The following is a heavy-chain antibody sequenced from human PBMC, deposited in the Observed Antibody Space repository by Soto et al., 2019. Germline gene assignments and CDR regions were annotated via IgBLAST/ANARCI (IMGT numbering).Heavy chain of an antibody. Sequence: SETLSLTCTVSGGSVSSGSYYWSWIRQPPGKGLEWIGYIYYSGSTNYNPSLKSRVTISVDTSKNQFSLKLSSVTAADTAVYYCARDRVSGSWFDPWGQGTLVTVSS. CDR1: GGSVSSGSYY. V-gene: IGHV4-61*01. D-gene: IGHD3-10*01. CDR3: ARDRVSGSWFDP. CDR2: IYYSGST. J-gene: IGHJ5*02.